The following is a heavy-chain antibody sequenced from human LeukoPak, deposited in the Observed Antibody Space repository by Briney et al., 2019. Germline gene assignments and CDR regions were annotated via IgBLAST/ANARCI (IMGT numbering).Heavy chain of an antibody. CDR3: ARCDSYYYDTSWPET. Sequence: PSETLSLTCTVSGGSFSNYFWSWIRQPPGKGLEWIGEINHSGGTNYNPSLKSRGTISLDTSKTQFALKLASVTAADTAVYYCARCDSYYYDTSWPETWGQGTQVTVSS. CDR1: GGSFSNYF. V-gene: IGHV4-34*01. D-gene: IGHD3-22*01. CDR2: INHSGGT. J-gene: IGHJ5*02.